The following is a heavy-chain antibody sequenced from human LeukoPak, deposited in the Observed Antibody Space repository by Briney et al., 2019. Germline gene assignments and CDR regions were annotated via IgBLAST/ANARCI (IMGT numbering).Heavy chain of an antibody. D-gene: IGHD3-16*01. J-gene: IGHJ4*02. CDR3: ARGGGRHVEY. Sequence: PGGSLRLSCAASGFTFSSYWMSWVRQAPGKGLEWVANIKEDGSEKNYVDSVKGRFTISRDNAKNSLHLQMNILRAEDTAVYYCARGGGRHVEYWGQGNLVTVSS. CDR1: GFTFSSYW. V-gene: IGHV3-7*05. CDR2: IKEDGSEK.